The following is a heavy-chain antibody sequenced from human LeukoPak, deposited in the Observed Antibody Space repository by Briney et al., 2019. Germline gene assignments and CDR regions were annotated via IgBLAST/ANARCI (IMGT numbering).Heavy chain of an antibody. CDR2: MNPNSGNT. V-gene: IGHV1-8*01. CDR3: AKGLYCTSTDCYEPDY. Sequence: ASVKVSCKASGYTFTSYDINWVRQATGQGLEWMGWMNPNSGNTGYAQKFQGRVTMTRNTSISTAYMELSSLRSEDTAVYYCAKGLYCTSTDCYEPDYWGQGTLVTVSS. J-gene: IGHJ4*02. D-gene: IGHD2-2*01. CDR1: GYTFTSYD.